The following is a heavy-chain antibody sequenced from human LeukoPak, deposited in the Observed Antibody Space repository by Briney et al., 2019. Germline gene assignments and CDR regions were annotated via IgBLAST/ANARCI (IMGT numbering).Heavy chain of an antibody. CDR3: AKVTIRRLLWFGNANFDY. CDR2: ISGSGGST. CDR1: GFTFSSYG. Sequence: GGSLRLSCAASGFTFSSYGMGWVRQAPGKGLEWVSAISGSGGSTYYADSVKGRFTISRDNSKNTLYLQMNSLRAEDTAVYYCAKVTIRRLLWFGNANFDYWGQGTLVTVSS. D-gene: IGHD3-10*01. J-gene: IGHJ4*02. V-gene: IGHV3-23*01.